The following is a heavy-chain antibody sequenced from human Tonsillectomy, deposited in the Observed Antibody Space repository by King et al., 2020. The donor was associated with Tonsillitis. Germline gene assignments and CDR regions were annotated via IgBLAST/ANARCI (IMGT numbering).Heavy chain of an antibody. D-gene: IGHD3-3*01. CDR3: ARGEYHDFWSGYYPRLAS. CDR1: GGTFSSYA. CDR2: IIPIFGTA. V-gene: IGHV1-69*01. J-gene: IGHJ5*01. Sequence: VQLVESGAEVQKPGSSMKFSCKASGGTFSSYAINWVRQAPGQGLDWMGGIIPIFGTANYAQKFQGRVTISADESTSTAYMELSSLRSEDTAVYYCARGEYHDFWSGYYPRLASWGPGTLLPLSS.